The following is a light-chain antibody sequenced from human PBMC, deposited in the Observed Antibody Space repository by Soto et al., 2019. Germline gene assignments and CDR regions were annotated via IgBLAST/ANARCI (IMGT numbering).Light chain of an antibody. CDR1: QGISSW. J-gene: IGKJ5*01. Sequence: DIEMTQSPSSVSASVGDRVTISCRASQGISSWLAWYQQKPGQAPKLLIYAASSWPSGVPSRFSGSGSGTDFTIPISSLQAADFSAYYCQQANSFRFTFGQGTRLEIK. CDR3: QQANSFRFT. V-gene: IGKV1-12*01. CDR2: AAS.